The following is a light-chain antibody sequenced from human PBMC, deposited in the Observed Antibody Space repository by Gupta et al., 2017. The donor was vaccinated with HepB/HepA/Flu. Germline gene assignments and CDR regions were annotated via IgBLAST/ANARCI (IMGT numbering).Light chain of an antibody. V-gene: IGKV3-20*01. Sequence: EIVLTQSPGTLSLSPGERATLSCRASQSFSRTFLAWYQQKAGQAPRLLIYGTSSRATGIPDRFSGSGSGTDFTLTIGRLEPEDFAVYYCQQYGGSPLTFGGGTKVEIK. CDR1: QSFSRTF. CDR2: GTS. J-gene: IGKJ4*01. CDR3: QQYGGSPLT.